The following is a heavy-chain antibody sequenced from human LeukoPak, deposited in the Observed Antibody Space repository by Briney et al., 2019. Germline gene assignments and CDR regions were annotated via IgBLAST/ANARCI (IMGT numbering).Heavy chain of an antibody. Sequence: GGSLRLSCAASGFTVSSNYMSWVRQAPGKGLEWVSVIYSGGSTYYADSVKGRFTISRDNSKNTLYLQMNSLRAEDTAVYYCARVMSGGDYTGNWFDPWGQGTLVTVSS. CDR3: ARVMSGGDYTGNWFDP. CDR1: GFTVSSNY. J-gene: IGHJ5*02. D-gene: IGHD4-17*01. V-gene: IGHV3-66*01. CDR2: IYSGGST.